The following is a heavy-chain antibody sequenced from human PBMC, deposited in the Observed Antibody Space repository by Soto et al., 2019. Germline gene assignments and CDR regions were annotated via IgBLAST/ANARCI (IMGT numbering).Heavy chain of an antibody. J-gene: IGHJ3*02. CDR3: AIGLPDIVVVVAATPAAFDI. CDR2: INPSGGST. D-gene: IGHD2-15*01. Sequence: GASEKVSCKASGYTFTSYYMHWVRQAPGQGLEWMGIINPSGGSTSYAQKFQGRVTMTRDTSTSTVYMELSSLGSEDTAVYYCAIGLPDIVVVVAATPAAFDIWGQGTMVTVSS. V-gene: IGHV1-46*03. CDR1: GYTFTSYY.